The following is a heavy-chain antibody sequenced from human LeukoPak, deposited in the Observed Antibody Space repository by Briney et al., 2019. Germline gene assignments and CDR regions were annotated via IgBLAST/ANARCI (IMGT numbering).Heavy chain of an antibody. V-gene: IGHV3-48*01. CDR3: ARDSQSHYGDQYFDY. CDR1: GFTFSSYS. J-gene: IGHJ4*02. CDR2: ISSSSSTI. D-gene: IGHD4-17*01. Sequence: GGSLRLSCAASGFTFSSYSMNWVRQAPGKGLEWVSYISSSSSTIYYADSVKGRFTISRDNAKNPLYLQMNSLRAEDTAVYYCARDSQSHYGDQYFDYWGQGTLVTVSS.